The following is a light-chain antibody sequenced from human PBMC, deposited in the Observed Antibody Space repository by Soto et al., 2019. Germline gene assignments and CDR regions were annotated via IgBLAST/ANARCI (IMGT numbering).Light chain of an antibody. V-gene: IGKV1-5*03. CDR1: QSISSW. Sequence: EIQMTQSPSTLSASVGDRITITCRASQSISSWLAWYQQKSGKAPKLLIYQASSLQSGVPSRFSGSGSETEFTLTISSLLPDDFATYFCQQYNTYSRTFGQGTKVDVK. J-gene: IGKJ1*01. CDR2: QAS. CDR3: QQYNTYSRT.